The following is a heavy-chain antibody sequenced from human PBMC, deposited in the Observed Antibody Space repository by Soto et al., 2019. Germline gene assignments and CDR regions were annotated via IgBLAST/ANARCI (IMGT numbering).Heavy chain of an antibody. CDR3: VGSGGSSPCCVGGGYS. J-gene: IGHJ4*02. Sequence: QVQLVQSGAEVKKPGASVKVSCKASGYTFTSYGISWVRQAPGQGLEWMGWISAYNGNTNYAQKLQGRVTMTTDTSTSTAYMELRILLSGDMAMCYCVGSGGSSPCCVGGGYSWGPGTLVTVS. CDR2: ISAYNGNT. V-gene: IGHV1-18*03. CDR1: GYTFTSYG. D-gene: IGHD2-15*01.